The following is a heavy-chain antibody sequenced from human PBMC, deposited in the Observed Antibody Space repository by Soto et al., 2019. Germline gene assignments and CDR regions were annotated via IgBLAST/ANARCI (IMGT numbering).Heavy chain of an antibody. CDR3: ASRIPILTGYNV. J-gene: IGHJ6*02. CDR1: GSSISSGGYS. D-gene: IGHD3-9*01. V-gene: IGHV4-30-2*01. CDR2: IYHSGST. Sequence: SETLSLTFAVAGSSISSGGYSWSWIRQPPSKGLEWIGYIYHSGSTYYNPSLKIRVTISVDRSKNQFSLKLSSVTAADTAVYYCASRIPILTGYNVWGQGTTVTVSS.